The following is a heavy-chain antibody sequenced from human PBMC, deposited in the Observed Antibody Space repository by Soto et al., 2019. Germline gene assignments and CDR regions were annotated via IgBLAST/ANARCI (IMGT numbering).Heavy chain of an antibody. J-gene: IGHJ4*02. CDR2: MNPNSGDT. CDR1: GYTFTSYE. CDR3: ARGEFLWFGELLR. Sequence: QVQLVQSGAEVKKPGASVKVSCKASGYTFTSYEINWVRQATGQGLEWMGWMNPNSGDTGYEQKFQGRATMTRNTSVSTAYMELSSLRSEGTAVYYCARGEFLWFGELLRWGQGALVTVSS. V-gene: IGHV1-8*01. D-gene: IGHD3-10*01.